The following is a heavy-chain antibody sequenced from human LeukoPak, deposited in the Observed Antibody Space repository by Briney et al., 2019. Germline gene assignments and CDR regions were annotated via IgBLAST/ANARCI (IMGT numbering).Heavy chain of an antibody. J-gene: IGHJ5*02. CDR3: ARVGVAAAVSLFGWFDP. CDR1: GGSFSGYY. Sequence: SETLSLTCAVYGGSFSGYYWSWIRQPPGKGLEWIGEINHSGSTNYNPSLKSRVTISVDTSKNQFSLKLSPVTAADTAVYYCARVGVAAAVSLFGWFDPWGQGTLVTVSS. V-gene: IGHV4-34*01. CDR2: INHSGST. D-gene: IGHD6-13*01.